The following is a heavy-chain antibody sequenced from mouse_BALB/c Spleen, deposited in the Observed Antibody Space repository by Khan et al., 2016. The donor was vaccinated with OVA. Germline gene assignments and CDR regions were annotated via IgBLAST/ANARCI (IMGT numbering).Heavy chain of an antibody. V-gene: IGHV9-3-1*01. J-gene: IGHJ4*01. CDR2: ITTYTGEP. CDR1: GYTFTNYG. D-gene: IGHD2-14*01. CDR3: ARVGYNGTMDY. Sequence: QIQLVQSGPELKKPGETVKISCKASGYTFTNYGMNWVKQAPGKGLKWMGWITTYTGEPTYADDFKGRFAFSLETSASTAYLQINNLKNEDTATDFCARVGYNGTMDYWGQGTSVTVSS.